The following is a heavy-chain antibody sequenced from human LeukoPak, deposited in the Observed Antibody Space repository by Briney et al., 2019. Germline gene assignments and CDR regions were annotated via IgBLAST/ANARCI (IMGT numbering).Heavy chain of an antibody. V-gene: IGHV4-59*01. CDR1: GGSISSYY. CDR3: ARQDFGSGILPGY. Sequence: TSETLSLTCTVSGGSISSYYWSWIRQPPGKGLEWIGYIYYSGSTNYNPSLKSRVTISVDTSKNQFSLKLSSVTAADTAVYYCARQDFGSGILPGYWGQGTLVTVSS. CDR2: IYYSGST. J-gene: IGHJ4*02. D-gene: IGHD3-10*01.